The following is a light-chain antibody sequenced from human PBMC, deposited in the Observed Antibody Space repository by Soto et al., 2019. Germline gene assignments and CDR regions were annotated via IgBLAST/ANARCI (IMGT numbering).Light chain of an antibody. Sequence: QSALTQPASVSGSPGQSITISCTGTSSDVGAFNYVSWYQHHPGKAPKLIIYEVSNRPSGVSNRFSASKYGNTASLTISGLQAEDEADYYCNSYTTSSTLVFGTGTKVTVL. V-gene: IGLV2-14*01. CDR2: EVS. J-gene: IGLJ1*01. CDR1: SSDVGAFNY. CDR3: NSYTTSSTLV.